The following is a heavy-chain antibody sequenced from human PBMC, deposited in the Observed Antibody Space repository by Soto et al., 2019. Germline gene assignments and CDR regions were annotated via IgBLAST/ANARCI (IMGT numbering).Heavy chain of an antibody. V-gene: IGHV3-30*04. D-gene: IGHD6-13*01. CDR2: ISYDGSNK. J-gene: IGHJ5*02. Sequence: GGSLRLSCAASGFTFSSYAMHWVRQAPGKGLEWVAVISYDGSNKYYADSVKGRFTISRDNSKNTLYLQMNSLRAEDTAVYYCAREGTRYSSSNWFDPWGQGTLVTVSS. CDR1: GFTFSSYA. CDR3: AREGTRYSSSNWFDP.